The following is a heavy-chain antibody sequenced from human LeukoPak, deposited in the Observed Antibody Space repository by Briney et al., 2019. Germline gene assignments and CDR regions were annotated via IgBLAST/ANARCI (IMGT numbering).Heavy chain of an antibody. Sequence: PGGSLRLSCAASGFTFSSYDMHWVRQATGKGLEWVSAIGTAGDTYCPGSVKGRFTISRENAKNSLYLQMNSLRAGDTAVYYCARGYDILTGDNYFDYWGQGTLVTVSS. D-gene: IGHD3-9*01. CDR2: IGTAGDT. V-gene: IGHV3-13*01. J-gene: IGHJ4*02. CDR1: GFTFSSYD. CDR3: ARGYDILTGDNYFDY.